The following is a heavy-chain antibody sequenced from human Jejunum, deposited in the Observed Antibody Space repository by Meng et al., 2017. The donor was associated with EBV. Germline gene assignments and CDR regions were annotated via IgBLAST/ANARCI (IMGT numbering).Heavy chain of an antibody. CDR1: GYTFIDYH. V-gene: IGHV1-46*01. Sequence: VKLVQSGAEVKKPAASVKISFKTAGYTFIDYHLHWVRQAPGQGREWMGILNPNNGATSYAQRIRGRVTMTRDTSTSTVYMELSSLRSEDTALYYCVGEIVAPYSFDQWGQGTLVTVSS. D-gene: IGHD5-12*01. CDR2: LNPNNGAT. CDR3: VGEIVAPYSFDQ. J-gene: IGHJ4*02.